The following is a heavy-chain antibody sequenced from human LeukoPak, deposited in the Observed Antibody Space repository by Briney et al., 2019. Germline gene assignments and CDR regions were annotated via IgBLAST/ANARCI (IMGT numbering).Heavy chain of an antibody. CDR1: GFIFTSYW. V-gene: IGHV3-7*01. D-gene: IGHD3-3*01. Sequence: PGGSLRLSCAASGFIFTSYWMSWVRQAPGKGLEWVANIKQDGSEKYYVDSVKGRFTISRDNAKNSLFLQMSSLRAEDTDVYYCARHVRFEGVDYWGQGTLVTVSS. J-gene: IGHJ4*02. CDR3: ARHVRFEGVDY. CDR2: IKQDGSEK.